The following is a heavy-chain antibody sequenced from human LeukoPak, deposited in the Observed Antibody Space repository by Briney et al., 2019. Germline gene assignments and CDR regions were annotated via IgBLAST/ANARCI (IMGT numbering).Heavy chain of an antibody. CDR3: AREGGMSGWYLGSFDY. J-gene: IGHJ4*02. CDR2: IHYTGTT. V-gene: IGHV4-59*12. D-gene: IGHD6-19*01. Sequence: SETLSLTCTVSGGSISSYYWSWIRQPPGKGLEWIGDIHYTGTTKYNPSLKSRVTISIDTSKNQFSLKLSSVTAADTAVYYCAREGGMSGWYLGSFDYWGQGTLVTVSS. CDR1: GGSISSYY.